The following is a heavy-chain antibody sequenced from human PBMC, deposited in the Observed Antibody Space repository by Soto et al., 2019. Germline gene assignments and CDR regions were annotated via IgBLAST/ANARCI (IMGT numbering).Heavy chain of an antibody. J-gene: IGHJ4*02. CDR1: GFTFSSYG. Sequence: GGSLRLSCAASGFTFSSYGMHWVRQAPGKGLEWVAVISYDGSNKYYADSVKGRFTISRDNSKNTLYLQMNSLRAEDTAVYYCAKDRQWRGPGWYGGDYWGQGTLVTVSS. D-gene: IGHD3-10*01. CDR3: AKDRQWRGPGWYGGDY. V-gene: IGHV3-30*18. CDR2: ISYDGSNK.